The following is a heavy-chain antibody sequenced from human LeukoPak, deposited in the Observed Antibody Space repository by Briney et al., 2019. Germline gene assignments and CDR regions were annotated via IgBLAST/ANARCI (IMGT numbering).Heavy chain of an antibody. Sequence: GGSLRLSCAASGFTFSSYGMHWVRQAPGKGLEWVAFIRYDGSNKYYTDSVKGRFTISRDNSKNTLYLQMNSLRAEDTAVYYCARLPAYCSSTSCYYDYWGQGTLVTVSS. CDR3: ARLPAYCSSTSCYYDY. CDR2: IRYDGSNK. CDR1: GFTFSSYG. D-gene: IGHD2-2*01. J-gene: IGHJ4*02. V-gene: IGHV3-30*02.